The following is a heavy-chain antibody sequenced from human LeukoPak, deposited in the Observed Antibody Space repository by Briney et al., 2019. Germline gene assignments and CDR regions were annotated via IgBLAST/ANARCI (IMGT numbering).Heavy chain of an antibody. D-gene: IGHD1-26*01. CDR1: GFTFSNYN. CDR3: ARGGTYYGSIDY. CDR2: ISTSSSYI. J-gene: IGHJ4*02. V-gene: IGHV3-21*01. Sequence: GGSLRLSCAASGFTFSNYNMNWVRQAPGKGLEWVSSISTSSSYIYYADSVKGRFTISRDNAKKSLYVEMNSLRVEDTAVYYCARGGTYYGSIDYWGQGTLVTVST.